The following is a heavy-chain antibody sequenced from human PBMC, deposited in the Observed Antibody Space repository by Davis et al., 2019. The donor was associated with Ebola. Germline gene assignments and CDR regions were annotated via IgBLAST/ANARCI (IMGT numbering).Heavy chain of an antibody. V-gene: IGHV4-59*01. J-gene: IGHJ4*02. CDR1: GDSIRSYY. CDR3: ARRQGSKFDS. CDR2: IYYSGST. Sequence: SETLSLTCTVSGDSIRSYYWSWIRQPPGKGLEWIGYIYYSGSTSYSPSLKSRVTISVDTSKNHFSLKLLSVTAADTAVYYCARRQGSKFDSWGQGTLVTVSS.